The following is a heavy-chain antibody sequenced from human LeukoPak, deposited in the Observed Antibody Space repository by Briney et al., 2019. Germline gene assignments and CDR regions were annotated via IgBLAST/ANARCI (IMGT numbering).Heavy chain of an antibody. CDR1: GFIFTTYW. Sequence: PGGSLRLSCSASGFIFTTYWMHWVREAPGKGLEWVSAISGSGGSTYYADSVKGRFTISRDNSKNTLYLQMNSLRAEDTAVYYCAKGEDYGDSPGAFDIWGQGTMVTVSS. CDR2: ISGSGGST. CDR3: AKGEDYGDSPGAFDI. J-gene: IGHJ3*02. V-gene: IGHV3-23*01. D-gene: IGHD4-17*01.